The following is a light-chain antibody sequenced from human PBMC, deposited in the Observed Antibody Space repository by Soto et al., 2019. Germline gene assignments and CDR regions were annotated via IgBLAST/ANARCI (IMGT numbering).Light chain of an antibody. CDR1: QSVSRAY. CDR3: QQYGNSAIT. Sequence: VWPPSHGLLSLSPVSLATPSGSGSQSVSRAYSAWYQQKPGQAPRLLIYGVSTRATGIADRFSGSGSGTDFTLTISRLEPEDFAVYYCQQYGNSAITCGQGTRREIK. V-gene: IGKV3-20*01. CDR2: GVS. J-gene: IGKJ5*01.